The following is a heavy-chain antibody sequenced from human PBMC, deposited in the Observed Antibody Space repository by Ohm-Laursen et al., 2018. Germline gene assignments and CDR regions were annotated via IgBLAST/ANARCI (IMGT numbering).Heavy chain of an antibody. CDR1: GFTLSSYD. Sequence: SLRLSCAASGFTLSSYDMNWVRQAPGKGLEWISCISETGSHIYDADSMRGRFTVARDNAKNLLYLQLNSLRVEDTAVYYCARDSSRRAREGGMDVWGQGTMVTVS. D-gene: IGHD6-6*01. V-gene: IGHV3-21*01. CDR3: ARDSSRRAREGGMDV. J-gene: IGHJ6*02. CDR2: ISETGSHI.